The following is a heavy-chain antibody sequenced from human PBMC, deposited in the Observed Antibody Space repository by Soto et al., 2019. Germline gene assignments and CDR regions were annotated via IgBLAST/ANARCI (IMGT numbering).Heavy chain of an antibody. V-gene: IGHV3-74*03. Sequence: EVQLVESGGGLFQPGGSLRLSCAASGFTFSSYWMHWVRQAPGKGLVWVSRIRSDGSNAEYADSVKGRFTISRDNAENTLYLQMNSLRVEDTAVYSCARGDGDYHDGNGYLGRHWGQGTLVTVSS. CDR1: GFTFSSYW. CDR3: ARGDGDYHDGNGYLGRH. CDR2: IRSDGSNA. J-gene: IGHJ4*02. D-gene: IGHD3-22*01.